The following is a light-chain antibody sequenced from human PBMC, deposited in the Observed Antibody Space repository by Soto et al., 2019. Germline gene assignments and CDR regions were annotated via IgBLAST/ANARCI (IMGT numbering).Light chain of an antibody. J-gene: IGKJ1*01. CDR1: QTISSW. CDR2: AAS. CDR3: QQSYTTPRT. V-gene: IGKV1-39*01. Sequence: DIQMTQSPSTLSGSVGDRVTLTCRASQTISSWLAWYQQKPGKAPKLLIYAASSLLSGVPSRFSGSGSGTDFTLTITSLQPEDFATYYCQQSYTTPRTFGQGTKVDIK.